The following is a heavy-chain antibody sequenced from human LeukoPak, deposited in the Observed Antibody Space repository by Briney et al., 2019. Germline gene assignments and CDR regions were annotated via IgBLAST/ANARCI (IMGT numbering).Heavy chain of an antibody. CDR1: GGSISSSSYY. V-gene: IGHV4-39*01. D-gene: IGHD3-22*01. J-gene: IGHJ3*02. Sequence: SETLSLTCTVSGGSISSSSYYWGWIRQPPGKGLEWIGSIYYIGSTYYNPSLKSRVTISVDTSKNQFSLKLSSVTAADTAVYYCARHPSSYYYDSSDRRGRDAFDIWGQGTMVTVSS. CDR2: IYYIGST. CDR3: ARHPSSYYYDSSDRRGRDAFDI.